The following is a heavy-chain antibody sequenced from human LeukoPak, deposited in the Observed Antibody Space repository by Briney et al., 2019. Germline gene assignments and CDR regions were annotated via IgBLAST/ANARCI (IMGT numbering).Heavy chain of an antibody. J-gene: IGHJ4*02. V-gene: IGHV1-18*01. D-gene: IGHD3-22*01. CDR2: ISAYNGNT. Sequence: ASVKVSRKASGYTFTSYGISWVRQAPGQGLEWMGWISAYNGNTNYAQKLQGRVTMTTDTSTSTAYMELRSLRSDDTAVYYCARVRAKYYDSSGSLLDYWGQGTLVTVSS. CDR3: ARVRAKYYDSSGSLLDY. CDR1: GYTFTSYG.